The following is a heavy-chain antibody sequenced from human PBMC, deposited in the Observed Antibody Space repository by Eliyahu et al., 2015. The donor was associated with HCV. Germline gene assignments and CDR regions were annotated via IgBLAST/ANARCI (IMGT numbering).Heavy chain of an antibody. J-gene: IGHJ5*02. CDR3: ASGGGGIAVAGTGGWFDP. V-gene: IGHV4-59*01. CDR1: GGXITTXH. D-gene: IGHD6-19*01. CDR2: IHYSGST. Sequence: QVQLQESGPGLVKSSETLSLTCTVPGGXITTXHWXWIRQPPGKGPEWIGYIHYSGSTHYNPSLKSRVTMSVDTSKNQFSLRLTSVTAADTAVYYCASGGGGIAVAGTGGWFDPWGQGTLVTVSS.